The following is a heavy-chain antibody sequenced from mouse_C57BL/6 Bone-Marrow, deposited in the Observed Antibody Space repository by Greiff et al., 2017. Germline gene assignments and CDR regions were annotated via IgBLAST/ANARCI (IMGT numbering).Heavy chain of an antibody. Sequence: QVQLQQSGPGLVQPSQSLSITCTVSGFSLTSYGVHWVRQPPGKGLEWLGVIWSGGSTDYNAAFISRLSISKDNSKSQVFFKMNILQADDTAIYYCARVYDGYYDDAMDYWGQGTSVTVAS. D-gene: IGHD2-3*01. CDR1: GFSLTSYG. J-gene: IGHJ4*01. V-gene: IGHV2-4*02. CDR2: IWSGGST. CDR3: ARVYDGYYDDAMDY.